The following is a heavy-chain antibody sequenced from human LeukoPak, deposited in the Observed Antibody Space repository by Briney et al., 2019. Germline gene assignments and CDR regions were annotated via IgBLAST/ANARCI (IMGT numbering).Heavy chain of an antibody. D-gene: IGHD3-10*01. V-gene: IGHV1-69*06. CDR3: ASPPTSEYGSGSYYILAD. CDR2: IIPIFGTA. Sequence: ASVKVSCKASGGTFSSYAISWVRQAPGQGLEWMGGIIPIFGTANYAQKFQGRVTITADKSTSTAYMELSSLRSEDTAVYYCASPPTSEYGSGSYYILADWGQGTLVTVSS. CDR1: GGTFSSYA. J-gene: IGHJ4*02.